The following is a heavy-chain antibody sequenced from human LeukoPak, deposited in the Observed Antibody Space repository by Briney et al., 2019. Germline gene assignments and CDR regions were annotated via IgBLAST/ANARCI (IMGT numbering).Heavy chain of an antibody. CDR3: ARVYDFWSGNYFDY. CDR1: GFTFSSYA. D-gene: IGHD3-3*01. V-gene: IGHV3-30-3*01. CDR2: ISYDGSNK. J-gene: IGHJ4*02. Sequence: PGRSLRLSCAASGFTFSSYAMHWVRQAPGKGLEWVAVISYDGSNKYYADSVKGRFTISRDNSKNTLYLQMNSLRAEDTALYYCARVYDFWSGNYFDYWGQGTLVTVSS.